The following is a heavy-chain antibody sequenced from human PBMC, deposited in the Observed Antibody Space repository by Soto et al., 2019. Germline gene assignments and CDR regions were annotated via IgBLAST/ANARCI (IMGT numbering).Heavy chain of an antibody. D-gene: IGHD1-1*01. Sequence: QVRLQEWGPGLVKPSQTLSLKCSVSGGSITTGGRYWSWIRQLPGKGLEWIGDIYYSGNTYYNASQKSRVTISVEAAKNQFSLKLSSVTAADTAVYYCAQALVFTGGDGFDIWGQGRLVTVSS. J-gene: IGHJ3*02. CDR2: IYYSGNT. CDR3: AQALVFTGGDGFDI. CDR1: GGSITTGGRY. V-gene: IGHV4-31*02.